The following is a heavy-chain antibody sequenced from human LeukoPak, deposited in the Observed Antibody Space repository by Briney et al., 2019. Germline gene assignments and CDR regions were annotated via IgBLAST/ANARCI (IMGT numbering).Heavy chain of an antibody. CDR3: AKSGSRDWDYFDY. J-gene: IGHJ4*02. D-gene: IGHD6-19*01. V-gene: IGHV3-23*01. CDR1: GFTFSSYA. Sequence: PGGSLRLSCAASGFTFSSYAMNWVRQAPGKGLEWVSTISGDGGATHYADSVKGRFTISRANSKNTLFLQMNSLRAEDTAVYYCAKSGSRDWDYFDYWGQGTLVTASS. CDR2: ISGDGGAT.